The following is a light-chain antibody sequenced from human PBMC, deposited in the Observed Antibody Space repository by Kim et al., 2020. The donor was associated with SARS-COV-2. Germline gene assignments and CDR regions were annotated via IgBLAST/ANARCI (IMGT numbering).Light chain of an antibody. J-gene: IGLJ2*01. V-gene: IGLV6-57*03. CDR3: QSYDSSIVV. Sequence: GKTVTISCTRSSGRIASNYVQWYQHRPGSAPTIVIYEDNQRPSGVPDRFSGSIDSSSNSASLTIAGLKTEDEADYFCQSYDSSIVVFGGGTQLTVL. CDR2: EDN. CDR1: SGRIASNY.